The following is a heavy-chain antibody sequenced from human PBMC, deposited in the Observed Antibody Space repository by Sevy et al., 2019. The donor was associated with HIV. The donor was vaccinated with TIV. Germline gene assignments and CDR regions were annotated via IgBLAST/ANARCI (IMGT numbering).Heavy chain of an antibody. CDR1: GFTFSGYA. V-gene: IGHV3-23*01. J-gene: IGHJ4*02. CDR3: AKDRDYDSGGYKGYFFDS. D-gene: IGHD3-22*01. CDR2: ISGSSGYT. Sequence: GGSLRLSCAASGFTFSGYAMTWVRQAPGKGLEWVSAISGSSGYTYYAHSVEGRFTIARDNSRNTLYLQMNRLSAEDTALYYCAKDRDYDSGGYKGYFFDSWGQGTLVTVSS.